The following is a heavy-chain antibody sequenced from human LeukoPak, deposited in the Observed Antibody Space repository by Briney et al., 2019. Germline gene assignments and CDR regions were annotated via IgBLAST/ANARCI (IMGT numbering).Heavy chain of an antibody. CDR3: GRAWSRTGWFDP. D-gene: IGHD2-15*01. CDR1: GYSFTSYW. V-gene: IGHV5-51*01. CDR2: IYAGVSDT. Sequence: GESLEISFKGSGYSFTSYWSGWVRQIPGKGRGWVGIIYAGVSDTRQTPSIRRQATIRPDKSMSSAYLLWSSVEAADTDMYYCGRAWSRTGWFDPWGQGTLVTVSS. J-gene: IGHJ5*02.